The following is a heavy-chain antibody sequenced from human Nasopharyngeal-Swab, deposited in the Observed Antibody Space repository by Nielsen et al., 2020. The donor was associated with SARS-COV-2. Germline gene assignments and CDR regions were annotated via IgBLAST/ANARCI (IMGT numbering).Heavy chain of an antibody. V-gene: IGHV3-21*01. CDR3: ARDGLDYDFWSAYYMDV. CDR2: ISSSSTYI. D-gene: IGHD3-3*01. J-gene: IGHJ6*03. CDR1: GFTFSSYN. Sequence: GGSLRLSCAASGFTFSSYNMNWVRQAPGKGLEWVSSISSSSTYIYYADSVKGRFTISRDSAKNSLYLQMNSLRAEDTAVYYCARDGLDYDFWSAYYMDVWGKGTTVTVSS.